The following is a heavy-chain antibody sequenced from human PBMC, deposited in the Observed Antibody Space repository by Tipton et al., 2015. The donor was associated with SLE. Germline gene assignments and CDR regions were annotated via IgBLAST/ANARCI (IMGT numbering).Heavy chain of an antibody. V-gene: IGHV4-39*02. CDR1: GGSITGRGYF. CDR2: IYYTGST. J-gene: IGHJ4*02. CDR3: AREGGWSGYNF. Sequence: TVSLTCTVSGGSITGRGYFWGWLRQPPGKGLEWIGNIYYTGSTYYNPSLNSRVTISVDTSENQFSLKLSSVTAADTAVYYCAREGGWSGYNFWGQGTLVTVSS. D-gene: IGHD5-24*01.